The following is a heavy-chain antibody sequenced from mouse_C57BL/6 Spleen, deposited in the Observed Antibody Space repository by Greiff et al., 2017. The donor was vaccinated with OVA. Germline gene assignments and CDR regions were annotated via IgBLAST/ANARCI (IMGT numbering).Heavy chain of an antibody. CDR2: IDPETGGT. Sequence: VQLQQSGAELVRPGASVTLSCKASGYTFTDYEMHWVKQTPVHGLEWIGAIDPETGGTAYNQKFKGKAILTADKSSSTAYMELRSLTSEDSAVYYCKGNGYDDAMDYWGQGTSVTVSS. J-gene: IGHJ4*01. D-gene: IGHD2-2*01. V-gene: IGHV1-15*01. CDR1: GYTFTDYE. CDR3: KGNGYDDAMDY.